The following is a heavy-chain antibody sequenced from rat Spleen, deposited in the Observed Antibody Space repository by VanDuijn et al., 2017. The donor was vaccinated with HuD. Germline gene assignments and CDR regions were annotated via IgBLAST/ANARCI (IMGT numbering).Heavy chain of an antibody. Sequence: EVQLVESDGGLVQPGKSLKLSCAASGFTFSDYYMAWVRQPPGKGLEWMGVIWTGGSTAYNSLLNSRLIISRDTSTSQVFLKMNSLQTEDTATYYCVREASYPGITFDYWGQGVMVTVSS. J-gene: IGHJ2*01. D-gene: IGHD1-4*01. V-gene: IGHV2S63*01. CDR1: GFTFSDYY. CDR2: IWTGGST. CDR3: VREASYPGITFDY.